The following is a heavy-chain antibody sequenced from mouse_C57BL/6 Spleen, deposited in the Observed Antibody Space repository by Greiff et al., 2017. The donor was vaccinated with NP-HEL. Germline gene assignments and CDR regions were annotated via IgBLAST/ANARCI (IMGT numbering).Heavy chain of an antibody. V-gene: IGHV1-82*01. CDR3: ARLDSNYEDYAMDY. CDR1: GYAFSSSW. D-gene: IGHD2-5*01. Sequence: QVHVKQSGPELVKPGASVKISCKASGYAFSSSWMNWVKQRPGKGLEWIGRIYPGDGDTNYNGKFKGKATLTADKSSSTAYMQLSSLTSEDSAVYFCARLDSNYEDYAMDYWGQGTSVTVSS. CDR2: IYPGDGDT. J-gene: IGHJ4*01.